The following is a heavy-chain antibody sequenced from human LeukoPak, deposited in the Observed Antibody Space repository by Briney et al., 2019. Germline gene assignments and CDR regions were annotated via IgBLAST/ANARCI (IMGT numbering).Heavy chain of an antibody. J-gene: IGHJ4*02. CDR1: GFTFSSYA. CDR2: ISSNGGST. V-gene: IGHV3-64*02. Sequence: GGSLRLSCSASGFTFSSYAMHWVRQAPGKGLEYVSAISSNGGSTYYADSVKGRFTISRDNSKNTLYLQMGSLRAEDMAVYYCARGGAYGSGSYYNMDYWGQGTLVTVSS. CDR3: ARGGAYGSGSYYNMDY. D-gene: IGHD3-10*01.